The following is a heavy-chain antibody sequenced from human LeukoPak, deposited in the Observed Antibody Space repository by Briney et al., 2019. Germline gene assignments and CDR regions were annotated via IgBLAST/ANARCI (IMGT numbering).Heavy chain of an antibody. Sequence: SETLSLTCTVSGGSISSSSYYWGWIRQPPGKGLEWIGSIYYSGSTYYNPSLKSRVTISVDTSKNQFSLKLSSVTAADTAVYYCARQKTYYYDSSGYSYFDYWGQGTLVTVSS. J-gene: IGHJ4*02. CDR1: GGSISSSSYY. CDR2: IYYSGST. D-gene: IGHD3-22*01. V-gene: IGHV4-39*01. CDR3: ARQKTYYYDSSGYSYFDY.